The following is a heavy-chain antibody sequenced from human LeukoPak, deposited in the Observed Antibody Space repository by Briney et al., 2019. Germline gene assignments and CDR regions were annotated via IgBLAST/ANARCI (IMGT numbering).Heavy chain of an antibody. CDR3: ARHAGHYDFWSVNWFDP. V-gene: IGHV4-39*01. J-gene: IGHJ5*02. CDR2: IYYSGST. Sequence: SETLSLTCTVSGGSISSSSYYWGWIRQPPGKGLEWIGSIYYSGSTYYNPSLKSRVTISVDTSKNQFSLKLSSVTAADTAVYYCARHAGHYDFWSVNWFDPWGLGTLVTVSS. D-gene: IGHD3-3*01. CDR1: GGSISSSSYY.